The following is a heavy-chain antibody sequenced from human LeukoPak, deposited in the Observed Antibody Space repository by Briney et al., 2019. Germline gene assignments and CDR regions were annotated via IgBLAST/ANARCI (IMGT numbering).Heavy chain of an antibody. J-gene: IGHJ4*02. CDR1: GFTFSSYG. V-gene: IGHV3-23*01. CDR3: AKAVVYGSGSYYGGYFDY. D-gene: IGHD3-10*01. Sequence: GGSLRLSCAASGFTFSSYGMSGGRQAPGEGLEWVSAISGSGGSTYYADSVKGRFTISRDNSKNTLYLQMNSLRAEDTAVYYCAKAVVYGSGSYYGGYFDYWGQGTLVTVSS. CDR2: ISGSGGST.